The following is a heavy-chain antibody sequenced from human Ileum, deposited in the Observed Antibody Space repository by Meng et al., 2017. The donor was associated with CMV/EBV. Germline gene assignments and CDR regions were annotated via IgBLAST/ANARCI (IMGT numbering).Heavy chain of an antibody. CDR2: IYRGDKTT. CDR3: VKEALYDSSGPPT. J-gene: IGHJ4*02. V-gene: IGHV3-23*03. Sequence: CATSGFTLSDYALNWVRQAPGKGLEWVSVIYRGDKTTYYAESVKGRFTISRDISKNTLYLQMNSLRVEDAAVYYCVKEALYDSSGPPTWGQGTLVTVSS. CDR1: GFTLSDYA. D-gene: IGHD3-22*01.